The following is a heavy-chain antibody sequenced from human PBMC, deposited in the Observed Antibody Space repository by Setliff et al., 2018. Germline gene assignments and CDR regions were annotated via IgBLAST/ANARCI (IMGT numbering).Heavy chain of an antibody. V-gene: IGHV4-61*09. D-gene: IGHD1-26*01. CDR1: GGSISSGSYY. J-gene: IGHJ4*02. CDR3: ARSPSSGAYWNPRPFYSDY. CDR2: IYTSGST. Sequence: SETLSLTCTVSGGSISSGSYYWSWIRQPAGKGLEWIGHIYTSGSTTYNPSVKSRATISLDTSKNHFSLKLDSVTAADTALYYCARSPSSGAYWNPRPFYSDYWARGTLVTVSS.